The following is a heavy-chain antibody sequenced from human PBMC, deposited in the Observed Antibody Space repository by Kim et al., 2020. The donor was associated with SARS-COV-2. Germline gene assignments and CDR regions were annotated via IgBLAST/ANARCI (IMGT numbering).Heavy chain of an antibody. CDR1: GYTFTSYG. J-gene: IGHJ6*02. V-gene: IGHV1-18*01. CDR2: ISAYNGNT. D-gene: IGHD5-18*01. CDR3: ARSSYGLFSYYYYGMDV. Sequence: ASVKVSCKASGYTFTSYGISWVRQAPGQGLEWMGWISAYNGNTNYAQKLQGRVTMTTDTSTSTAYMELRSLRSDDTAVYYCARSSYGLFSYYYYGMDVWGQGTTVTVSS.